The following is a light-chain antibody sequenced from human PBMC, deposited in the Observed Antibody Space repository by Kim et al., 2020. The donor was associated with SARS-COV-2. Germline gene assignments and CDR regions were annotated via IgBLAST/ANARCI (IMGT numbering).Light chain of an antibody. J-gene: IGKJ5*01. V-gene: IGKV1-16*02. CDR3: EQYFSCPVS. CDR2: TAS. CDR1: QDIRIY. Sequence: DIQMTQSPSSLSASVGDTVSITCRASQDIRIYLAWFQQKPGKAPKSLIYTASNLQDGVPSKFSGSGSGTQFTLTISSLQPEDLATNDCEQYFSCPVSFGQGTRLEIK.